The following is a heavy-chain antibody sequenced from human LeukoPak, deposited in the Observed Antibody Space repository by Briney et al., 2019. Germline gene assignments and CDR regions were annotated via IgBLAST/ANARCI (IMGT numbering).Heavy chain of an antibody. CDR3: AKVGYSSSWPDY. V-gene: IGHV3-30*02. CDR2: IRYDGSNK. J-gene: IGHJ4*02. D-gene: IGHD6-13*01. CDR1: GFTFSSYG. Sequence: GGSLRLSCAASGFTFSSYGMHWVRQAPGKGLEWVAFIRYDGSNKYYADSVKGRFTISRDNSKNTLYLQMNSLRAEDTAVYYCAKVGYSSSWPDYWGQGTLVTVSS.